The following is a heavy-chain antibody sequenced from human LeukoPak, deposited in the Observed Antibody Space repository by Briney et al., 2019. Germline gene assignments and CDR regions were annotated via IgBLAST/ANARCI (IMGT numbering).Heavy chain of an antibody. V-gene: IGHV1-8*03. CDR1: GYTFTNYH. D-gene: IGHD4-17*01. Sequence: ASVTVSCKASGYTFTNYHINWVRQAPGQGLEWMGWINPNSDDRGYAQKFQGRVTITRDTSISTAYMELRSLRSEDTAVYFCARTTSLTASGYDYWGQGTLVTVSS. CDR3: ARTTSLTASGYDY. CDR2: INPNSDDR. J-gene: IGHJ4*02.